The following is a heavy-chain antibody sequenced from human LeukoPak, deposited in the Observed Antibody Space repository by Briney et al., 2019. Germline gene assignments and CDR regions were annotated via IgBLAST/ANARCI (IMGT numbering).Heavy chain of an antibody. D-gene: IGHD5-12*01. J-gene: IGHJ5*02. CDR1: GFTFSSYS. CDR3: AKDFSGYDLPDDP. CDR2: ISSSSLYI. Sequence: GESLRLSCATSGFTFSSYSMNWVRQAPGKALEWVSSISSSSLYIYYADSVRGRFTISRDNAKSSLYLQMNSLRAEDTAVYYCAKDFSGYDLPDDPWGQGTLVTVSS. V-gene: IGHV3-21*01.